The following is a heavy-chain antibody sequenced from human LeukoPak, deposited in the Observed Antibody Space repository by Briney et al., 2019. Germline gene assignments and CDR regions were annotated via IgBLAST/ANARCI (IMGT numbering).Heavy chain of an antibody. CDR3: ARDYYGSGSYSQDY. J-gene: IGHJ4*02. CDR1: GYTFTGYY. CDR2: INPNSGGT. Sequence: ASVKVSCKASGYTFTGYYMHWVRQAPGRGLEWMGWINPNSGGTNYAQKFQGRVTVTRDTSISTAYMELSRLRSDDTAVYYCARDYYGSGSYSQDYWGQGTLVTVSS. D-gene: IGHD3-10*01. V-gene: IGHV1-2*02.